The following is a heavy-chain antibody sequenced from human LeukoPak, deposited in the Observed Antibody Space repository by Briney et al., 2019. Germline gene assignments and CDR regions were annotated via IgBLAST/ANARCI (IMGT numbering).Heavy chain of an antibody. V-gene: IGHV3-23*01. J-gene: IGHJ4*02. Sequence: GGSLRLSCAASGFTFSTYAMSWVRQAPGKGLDWVSTISDSGDRTYYADSVKGRFSISRDDSKNTLYLKMNSLRADDTAVYYCANLKFRVRGPRGVAYWGQGTLVTVSS. D-gene: IGHD3-10*01. CDR3: ANLKFRVRGPRGVAY. CDR2: ISDSGDRT. CDR1: GFTFSTYA.